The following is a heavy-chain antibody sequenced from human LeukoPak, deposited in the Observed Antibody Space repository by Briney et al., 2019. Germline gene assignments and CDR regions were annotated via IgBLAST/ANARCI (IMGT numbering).Heavy chain of an antibody. D-gene: IGHD5-24*01. Sequence: SGGSLRLSCVASGFIFDNYALSWVRQAPGKGLEWVSGISGSADNTYYADSVKGRFTISRDISKNTVYLQMNNLRVDDTAVYYCAKGPKLGDGFHCDYWSQGTLVTVSS. CDR3: AKGPKLGDGFHCDY. CDR2: ISGSADNT. V-gene: IGHV3-23*01. CDR1: GFIFDNYA. J-gene: IGHJ4*02.